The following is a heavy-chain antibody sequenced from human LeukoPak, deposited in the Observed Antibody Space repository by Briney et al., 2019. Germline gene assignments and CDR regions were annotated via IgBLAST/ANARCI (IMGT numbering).Heavy chain of an antibody. CDR3: ARDRSYGSGSYDWFDP. J-gene: IGHJ5*02. CDR1: GYTFTSYD. Sequence: GASVKVSCKASGYTFTSYDINWVRQATGQGLEWMGWINPNSGGTNYAQKFQGRVTMTRDTSISTAYMELSRLRSDDTAVYYCARDRSYGSGSYDWFDPWGQGTLVTVSS. D-gene: IGHD3-10*01. V-gene: IGHV1-2*02. CDR2: INPNSGGT.